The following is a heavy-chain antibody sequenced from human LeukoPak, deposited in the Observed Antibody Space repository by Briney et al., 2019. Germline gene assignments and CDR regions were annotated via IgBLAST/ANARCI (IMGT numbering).Heavy chain of an antibody. Sequence: SETLSLTCTVSGGSISSYYWSWIRQPAGKGLEWIGRIYTSGSTNYNPSLKSRVTMSVDTSKDQFSLKLSSVTAADTAVFYCARGLYCSSSSCYLEYYFDYWGQGTLVTVSS. CDR1: GGSISSYY. D-gene: IGHD2-2*01. CDR2: IYTSGST. V-gene: IGHV4-4*07. J-gene: IGHJ4*02. CDR3: ARGLYCSSSSCYLEYYFDY.